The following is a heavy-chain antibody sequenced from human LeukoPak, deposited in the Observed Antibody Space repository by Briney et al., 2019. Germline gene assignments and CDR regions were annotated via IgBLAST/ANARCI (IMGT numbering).Heavy chain of an antibody. Sequence: GGSLRLSCAASGFTFSSYSMNWVRQAPGKGLESVSYISSSSSTIYYADSVKGRFTISRDNAKNSLYLQMNSLRAEDTAVYYCASYCSSTSCYRGYFDYWGQGTLVTVSS. CDR3: ASYCSSTSCYRGYFDY. D-gene: IGHD2-2*02. CDR2: ISSSSSTI. V-gene: IGHV3-48*01. J-gene: IGHJ4*02. CDR1: GFTFSSYS.